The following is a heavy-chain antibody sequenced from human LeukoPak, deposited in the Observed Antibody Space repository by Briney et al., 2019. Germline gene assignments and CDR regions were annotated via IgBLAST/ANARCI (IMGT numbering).Heavy chain of an antibody. V-gene: IGHV1-46*01. J-gene: IGHJ3*02. D-gene: IGHD1-26*01. CDR1: GYTFTGYY. CDR3: ARDPGSYRAFDI. CDR2: INPSGGTT. Sequence: ASVKVSCKASGYTFTGYYFHWVRQAPGQGLEWMGIINPSGGTTSYAQKFQGRVTMTRDTSTSTVYMEVSSLRSEDTAVYYCARDPGSYRAFDIWGQGTMVTVSS.